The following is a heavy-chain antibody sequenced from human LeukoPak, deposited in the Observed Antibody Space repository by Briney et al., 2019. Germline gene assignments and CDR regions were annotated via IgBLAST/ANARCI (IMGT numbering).Heavy chain of an antibody. CDR1: GFTFSSYS. Sequence: GGSLRLSCAASGFTFSSYSMNWVRQAPGKGLEWVSSISSSSSYIYYADSVKGRFTISRDNAKNSLYLQMNSLRAEDTAVYYCARALWLGELFHDAFDIWGQGTMVTVTS. CDR3: ARALWLGELFHDAFDI. D-gene: IGHD3-10*01. V-gene: IGHV3-21*01. J-gene: IGHJ3*02. CDR2: ISSSSSYI.